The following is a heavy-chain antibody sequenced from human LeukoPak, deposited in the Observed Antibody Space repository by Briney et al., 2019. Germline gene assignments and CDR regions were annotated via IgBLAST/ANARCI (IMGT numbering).Heavy chain of an antibody. Sequence: SEALSLTCTVSGGSISGFYWGWIRQPAGKGLEWIGYIYYSGSTNYNPSLKSRVTISVDTSKNQFSLKLSSVTAADTAVYYCARGYCSGGSCYSVDWFDPWGQGTLVTVSS. CDR1: GGSISGFY. J-gene: IGHJ5*02. CDR3: ARGYCSGGSCYSVDWFDP. D-gene: IGHD2-15*01. V-gene: IGHV4-59*08. CDR2: IYYSGST.